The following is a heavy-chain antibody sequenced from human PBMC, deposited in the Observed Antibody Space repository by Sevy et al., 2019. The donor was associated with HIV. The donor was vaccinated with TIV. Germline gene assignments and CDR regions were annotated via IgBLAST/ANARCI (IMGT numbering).Heavy chain of an antibody. CDR2: ISYDGSNK. CDR3: AKDARGSSNWFDP. CDR1: GFTFSSYG. V-gene: IGHV3-30*18. Sequence: GGSLRLSCAASGFTFSSYGMHWVRQAPGKGLEWVAVISYDGSNKYYADSVKGRFIISRDNSKNTLYLQMNSLRAEDTAVYYCAKDARGSSNWFDPWGQGTLVTVSS. J-gene: IGHJ5*02. D-gene: IGHD6-6*01.